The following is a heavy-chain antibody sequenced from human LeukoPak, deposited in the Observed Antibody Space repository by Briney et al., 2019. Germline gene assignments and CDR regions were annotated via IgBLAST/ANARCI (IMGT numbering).Heavy chain of an antibody. D-gene: IGHD3-10*01. CDR1: GFTFSSYD. Sequence: GGSLRLSCAASGFTFSSYDMHWGRPAPGKGVGGVAFIWSDGSNKYYADSVKGRFTISRDNAKNSLYLQMNSLRAEDTAVYYCAKSFWWFGEFSPFDYWGQGTLLTVSS. CDR2: IWSDGSNK. V-gene: IGHV3-33*03. J-gene: IGHJ4*02. CDR3: AKSFWWFGEFSPFDY.